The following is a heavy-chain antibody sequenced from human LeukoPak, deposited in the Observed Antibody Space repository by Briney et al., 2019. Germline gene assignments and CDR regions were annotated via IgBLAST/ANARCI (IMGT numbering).Heavy chain of an antibody. CDR1: GGSFSSYY. J-gene: IGHJ6*04. V-gene: IGHV4-59*01. CDR2: IYYSGST. CDR3: ARAGYSGSDFSV. D-gene: IGHD5-12*01. Sequence: SETLSLTCTLSGGSFSSYYWSWIRQPPGKGLEWIGYIYYSGSTNYNPSLKSRVTISVDTSKNQFSLKLSSVTATDTAVYYCARAGYSGSDFSVWGKGSTVTVSS.